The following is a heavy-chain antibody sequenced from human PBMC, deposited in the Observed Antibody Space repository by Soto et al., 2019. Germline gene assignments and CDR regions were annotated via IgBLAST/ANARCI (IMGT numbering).Heavy chain of an antibody. J-gene: IGHJ6*02. CDR1: GFTLSSYA. D-gene: IGHD2-15*01. V-gene: IGHV3-23*01. Sequence: LRLSSATSGFTLSSYAMSPLRQAPAKGLEGVSAISGSGGSTYYTDSVKGRFTISIDNSKKTLYLQMNSLRAKDTAVYYCGKDFVSTALVGYCSGGRCYAHYYYYGMDVWGQGTMVTVSS. CDR3: GKDFVSTALVGYCSGGRCYAHYYYYGMDV. CDR2: ISGSGGST.